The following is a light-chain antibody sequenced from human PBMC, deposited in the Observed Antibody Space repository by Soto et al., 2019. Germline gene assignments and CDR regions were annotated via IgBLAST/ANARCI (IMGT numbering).Light chain of an antibody. Sequence: QSALTQPASVSGSPGQSITISCTGTSSDVGSYNLVSWYQQHPGKAPKLMIYEGSKRPSGVSNRFSGSESGNTASLTISGLQAEDEADYYCCSYAGSNTFVFGTGTKVTVL. CDR1: SSDVGSYNL. V-gene: IGLV2-23*03. CDR2: EGS. CDR3: CSYAGSNTFV. J-gene: IGLJ1*01.